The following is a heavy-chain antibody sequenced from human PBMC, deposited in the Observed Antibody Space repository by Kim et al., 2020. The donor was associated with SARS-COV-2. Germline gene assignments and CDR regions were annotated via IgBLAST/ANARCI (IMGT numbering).Heavy chain of an antibody. Sequence: GGSLRLSCAASGFTFSSYDMHWVRQATGKGLEWVSAIGTAGDTYYPGSVKGRFTISRENAKNSLYLQMNSLRAGDTAEYYCARVAAAGKFGAFDIWGQGTMDRVSS. D-gene: IGHD6-13*01. CDR2: IGTAGDT. CDR3: ARVAAAGKFGAFDI. V-gene: IGHV3-13*01. CDR1: GFTFSSYD. J-gene: IGHJ3*02.